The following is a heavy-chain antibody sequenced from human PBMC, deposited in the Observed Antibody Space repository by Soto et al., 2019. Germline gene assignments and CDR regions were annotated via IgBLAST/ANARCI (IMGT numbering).Heavy chain of an antibody. J-gene: IGHJ4*02. CDR3: ARVGGGWSLDY. CDR1: GFFLRDFG. D-gene: IGHD6-19*01. V-gene: IGHV3-72*01. CDR2: VRKKGNGYTT. Sequence: GGSLRLSCVASGFFLRDFGMHWVRQAPGKGLEWVGRVRKKGNGYTTEYATSVKGRFTISRDDSKNSIYLQMNSLKTEDTAVYICARVGGGWSLDYWGQGTLVTVSS.